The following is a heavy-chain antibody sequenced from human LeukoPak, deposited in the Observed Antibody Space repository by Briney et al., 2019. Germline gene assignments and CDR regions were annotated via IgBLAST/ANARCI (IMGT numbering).Heavy chain of an antibody. CDR1: DHSISSGYY. V-gene: IGHV4-38-2*01. J-gene: IGHJ4*02. CDR3: ARRGNSWPYYFDD. D-gene: IGHD6-13*01. CDR2: IYHSGST. Sequence: SETLSLTCAVSDHSISSGYYWGWIRQPPGKRLEWIGSIYHSGSTYYNPSLKSRVTISVDTSKNQFSLKLTSVTAADTAVYYCARRGNSWPYYFDDWGQGTLVTVSS.